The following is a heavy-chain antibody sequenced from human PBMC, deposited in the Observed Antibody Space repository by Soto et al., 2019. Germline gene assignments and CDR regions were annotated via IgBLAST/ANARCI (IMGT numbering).Heavy chain of an antibody. J-gene: IGHJ4*02. CDR3: AQREDGYNFSPVPFLDY. D-gene: IGHD5-12*01. CDR2: ISGSGGST. CDR1: GFTFSSYA. Sequence: GGSLRLSCAASGFTFSSYAMSWVRQAPGKGLEWVSAISGSGGSTYYADSVKGRFTISRDNSKNTLYLQMNSLRAEDTAVYFCAQREDGYNFSPVPFLDYWGQGTLVTVSS. V-gene: IGHV3-23*01.